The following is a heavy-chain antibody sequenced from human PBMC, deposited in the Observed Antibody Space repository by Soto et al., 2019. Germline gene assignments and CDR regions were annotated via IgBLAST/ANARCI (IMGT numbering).Heavy chain of an antibody. CDR2: IYSGGST. D-gene: IGHD2-2*01. V-gene: IGHV3-66*01. Sequence: HPGGSLRLSCAASGFTVSSNYMSWVRQAPGKGLEWVSVIYSGGSTYYADSVKGRFTISRDNSKNTLYLQMNSLRAEDTAVYYCARVHCSSTSCYGPYYYYYMDVWGKGTTVTVSS. CDR1: GFTVSSNY. J-gene: IGHJ6*03. CDR3: ARVHCSSTSCYGPYYYYYMDV.